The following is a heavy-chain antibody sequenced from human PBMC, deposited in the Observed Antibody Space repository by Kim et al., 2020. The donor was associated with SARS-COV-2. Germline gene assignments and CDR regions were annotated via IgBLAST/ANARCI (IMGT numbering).Heavy chain of an antibody. J-gene: IGHJ4*02. CDR3: GRDGADGDSVDY. V-gene: IGHV3-30*01. Sequence: YADSVPGRITISRNNAKNTLYMRKTSLRAEDTAVYYCGRDGADGDSVDYWGQGTLVTVSS. D-gene: IGHD4-17*01.